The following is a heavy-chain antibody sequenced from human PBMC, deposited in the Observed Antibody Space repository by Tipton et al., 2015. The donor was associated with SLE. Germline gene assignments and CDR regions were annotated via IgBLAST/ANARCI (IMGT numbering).Heavy chain of an antibody. CDR2: IYYSGST. CDR1: GGSISSHY. J-gene: IGHJ3*02. V-gene: IGHV4-59*11. D-gene: IGHD4-17*01. CDR3: ARADYGDPIKSPDAFDI. Sequence: TLSLTCTVSGGSISSHYWSWIRQPPGKGLEWIVYIYYSGSTNYNPSLKSRVTISVDTSKNQVSLKLSSVTAADTAVYYCARADYGDPIKSPDAFDIWGQGTMVTVSS.